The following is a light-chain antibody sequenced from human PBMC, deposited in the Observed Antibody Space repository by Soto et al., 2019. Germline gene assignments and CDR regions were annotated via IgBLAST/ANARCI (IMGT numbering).Light chain of an antibody. CDR1: QSISSY. CDR2: DAS. J-gene: IGKJ5*01. V-gene: IGKV3-11*01. CDR3: QQRSNWPPIT. Sequence: ETVLTQSPATLSLSPGERSTLSCRASQSISSYLAWYQQKPVQAPRLLXYDASNRATGIPASFSGSGSGTDFTLTISSLEHEDFAVHYCQQRSNWPPITFGQGTRLEIK.